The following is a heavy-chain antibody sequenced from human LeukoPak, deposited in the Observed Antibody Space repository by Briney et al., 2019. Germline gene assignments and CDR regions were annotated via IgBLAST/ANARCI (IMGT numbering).Heavy chain of an antibody. D-gene: IGHD2-15*01. CDR2: INHSGST. CDR3: ATTHCSGGSCYSGKYFQH. Sequence: SETLSLTCAVYRGSLSGYYWSWIRQPPGKGVEWIGEINHSGSTNYNPSLKSRVTISVDTSKNQFSLKLSSVTAADTAVYYCATTHCSGGSCYSGKYFQHWGQGTLVTVSS. J-gene: IGHJ1*01. CDR1: RGSLSGYY. V-gene: IGHV4-34*01.